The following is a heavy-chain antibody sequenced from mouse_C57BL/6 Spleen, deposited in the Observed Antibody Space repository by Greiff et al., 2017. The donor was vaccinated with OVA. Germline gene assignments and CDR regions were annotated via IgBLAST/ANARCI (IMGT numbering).Heavy chain of an antibody. CDR2: IYPGDGDT. Sequence: VQLQESGLELVKPGASVKISCKASGYAFSSSWMNWVKQRPGKGLEWIGRIYPGDGDTNYNGKFKGKATLTADKSSSTAYMQLSSLTSEDSAVYFCARITTVVARYFDVWGTGTTVTVSS. CDR1: GYAFSSSW. V-gene: IGHV1-82*01. J-gene: IGHJ1*03. D-gene: IGHD1-1*01. CDR3: ARITTVVARYFDV.